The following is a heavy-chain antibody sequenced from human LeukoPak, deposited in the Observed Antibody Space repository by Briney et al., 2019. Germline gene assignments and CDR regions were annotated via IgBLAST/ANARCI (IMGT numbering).Heavy chain of an antibody. CDR2: INHSGST. J-gene: IGHJ3*02. V-gene: IGHV4-34*01. D-gene: IGHD5-24*01. CDR3: ARPDRDGYEDAFDI. CDR1: GGSFSGYY. Sequence: SETLCLTCAVYGGSFSGYYWSWIRQPPGKGLEWIGEINHSGSTNYNPSLKSRVTISVDTSKNQFSLKLSSVTAADTAVYYCARPDRDGYEDAFDIWGQGTMVTVSS.